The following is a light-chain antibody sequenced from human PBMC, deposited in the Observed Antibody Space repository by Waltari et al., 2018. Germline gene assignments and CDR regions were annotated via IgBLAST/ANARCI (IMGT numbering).Light chain of an antibody. CDR2: GNK. CDR3: QSYDSSLSAYV. V-gene: IGLV1-40*01. Sequence: QSVLTQPPSVSGAPGQRVTLSCTGSRSHVGAGYDVHLYQQLPGTAPKLLISGNKSRPSGVPDRFSGSRSGTSASLAITGLQAEDEADYYCQSYDSSLSAYVFGTGTKVTVL. J-gene: IGLJ1*01. CDR1: RSHVGAGYD.